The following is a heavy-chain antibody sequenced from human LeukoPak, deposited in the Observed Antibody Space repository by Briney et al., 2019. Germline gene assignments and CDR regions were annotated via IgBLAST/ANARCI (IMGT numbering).Heavy chain of an antibody. J-gene: IGHJ4*02. CDR3: ASQNDYGDLRDY. CDR2: ISSSSDTI. V-gene: IGHV3-48*04. D-gene: IGHD4-17*01. CDR1: GFTFGPYT. Sequence: GGSLRLSCTASGFTFGPYTMNWVRQAPGKGLEWVSYISSSSDTIYYADSVKGRFTISRDNAKNSLYLQMYSLRAEDTAVYYCASQNDYGDLRDYWGQGTLVTVSS.